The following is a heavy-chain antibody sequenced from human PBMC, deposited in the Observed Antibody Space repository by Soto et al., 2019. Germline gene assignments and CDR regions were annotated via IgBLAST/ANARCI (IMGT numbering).Heavy chain of an antibody. D-gene: IGHD3-16*02. CDR3: ARDRNYQSFLSYYDAFDL. V-gene: IGHV3-7*01. CDR1: GFNFNNYW. CDR2: IKDDGNKD. Sequence: EVQLVESGGGLVQPGGSLTLSCAASGFNFNNYWMSWVRQAPGKGLEWVANIKDDGNKDYFLDSVKGRFTISRDNPKNSLYLKLNSLTGEDTAVYYFARDRNYQSFLSYYDAFDLWGQGTVVTVSS. J-gene: IGHJ3*01.